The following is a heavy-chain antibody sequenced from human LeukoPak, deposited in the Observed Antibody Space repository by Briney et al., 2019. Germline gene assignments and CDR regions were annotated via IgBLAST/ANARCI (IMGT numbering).Heavy chain of an antibody. CDR3: ARGGDYLFDY. Sequence: PSETLSLTCTVSGGSISSYYWSWIRQPPGKGLECIGYIYYSGTTNYNPSLKSRVTISVDTSKNQFSQKLRSVTAADTAVYYCARGGDYLFDYWGQGTLVTISS. D-gene: IGHD4-17*01. CDR2: IYYSGTT. V-gene: IGHV4-59*01. CDR1: GGSISSYY. J-gene: IGHJ4*02.